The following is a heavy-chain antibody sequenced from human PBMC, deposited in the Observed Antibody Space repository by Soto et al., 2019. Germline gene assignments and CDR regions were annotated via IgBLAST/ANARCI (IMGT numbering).Heavy chain of an antibody. CDR3: ARSSGGVFGIIIEGSNWLAP. V-gene: IGHV1-3*01. J-gene: IGHJ5*02. Sequence: GASVKVSSKASGFSFTSYALHSLCHSPGQSLEWVGWINPVNGDTLYSQKFQGRVTITRDTSAETVYMELRSLRSEDTAVYYCARSSGGVFGIIIEGSNWLAPWGQGYLVT. D-gene: IGHD3-16*02. CDR2: INPVNGDT. CDR1: GFSFTSYA.